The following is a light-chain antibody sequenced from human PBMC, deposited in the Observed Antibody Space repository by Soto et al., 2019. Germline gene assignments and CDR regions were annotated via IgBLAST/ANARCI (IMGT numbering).Light chain of an antibody. CDR3: QQYGSSPIT. J-gene: IGKJ5*01. CDR2: DAS. Sequence: EIVLTQSPATLFLSPGERATLSCRASQSICTFLVWYQQKPGQAPRLLIYDASSRATGIPDRFSGSGSGTDFTLTISRLEPEDFAVYYCQQYGSSPITFGQGTRLEIK. V-gene: IGKV3-20*01. CDR1: QSICTF.